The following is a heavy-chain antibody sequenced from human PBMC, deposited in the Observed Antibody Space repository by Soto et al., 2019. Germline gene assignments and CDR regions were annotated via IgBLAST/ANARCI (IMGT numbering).Heavy chain of an antibody. Sequence: QVQLVQSGAEVKKPGSSVKVSCKASGGTFSSYAISWVRQALGQGLEWMGGIIPIFGTANYAQKFQGRVTITADESTSTAYMELSSLRSEDTAVYYCAREIIVERIYYFDYWGQGTLVTVSS. V-gene: IGHV1-69*01. CDR1: GGTFSSYA. D-gene: IGHD3-22*01. CDR2: IIPIFGTA. J-gene: IGHJ4*02. CDR3: AREIIVERIYYFDY.